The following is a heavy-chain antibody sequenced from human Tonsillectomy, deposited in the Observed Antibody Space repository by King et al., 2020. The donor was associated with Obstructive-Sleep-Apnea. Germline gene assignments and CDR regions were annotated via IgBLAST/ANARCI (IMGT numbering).Heavy chain of an antibody. CDR2: TYYNGRT. Sequence: VQLQESGPGLVKPSETLSLTCTVSGDSVSSGNYYWSWIRQPPGKGPEWIGYTYYNGRTKYKPALKSRVTISVDMSKNQFSLNLSSVTAADTAVYYCARDYDLGWLAMDVWGQGTTVTVSS. V-gene: IGHV4-61*01. CDR3: ARDYDLGWLAMDV. D-gene: IGHD3-3*01. CDR1: GDSVSSGNYY. J-gene: IGHJ6*02.